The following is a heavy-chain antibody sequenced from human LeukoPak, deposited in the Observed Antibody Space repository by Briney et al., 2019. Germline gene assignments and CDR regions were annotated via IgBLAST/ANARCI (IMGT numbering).Heavy chain of an antibody. D-gene: IGHD6-19*01. CDR3: ARHLKSSGWYGNYYYGMDV. V-gene: IGHV4-59*08. Sequence: PSETLSLTCTVSGGSISSYYWSWIRQPPGKGLEWIGYIYYSGSTNYNPSLKSRVTISVDTSKNQFSLKLSSVTAADTAVYYCARHLKSSGWYGNYYYGMDVWGQGTTVTVSS. CDR2: IYYSGST. J-gene: IGHJ6*02. CDR1: GGSISSYY.